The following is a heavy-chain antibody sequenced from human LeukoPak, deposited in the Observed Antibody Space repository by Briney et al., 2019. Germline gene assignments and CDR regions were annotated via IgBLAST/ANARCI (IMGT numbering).Heavy chain of an antibody. CDR1: GGSISSYY. D-gene: IGHD3-3*01. V-gene: IGHV4-59*08. J-gene: IGHJ5*02. CDR3: ARQQSSITIFGVVLNWFDP. Sequence: SETLSLTCTVSGGSISSYYWSWIRQPPGKGLEWIAYIYYSGSTNYNPSLKSRVTISVDTSKDQFSLRLSSVTAADTAVYYCARQQSSITIFGVVLNWFDPWGQGTLVTASS. CDR2: IYYSGST.